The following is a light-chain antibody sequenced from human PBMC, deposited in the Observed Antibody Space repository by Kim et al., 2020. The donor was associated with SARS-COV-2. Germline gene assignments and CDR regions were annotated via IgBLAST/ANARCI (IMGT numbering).Light chain of an antibody. CDR1: SLRNYY. Sequence: SSELNQDPAVSVALGQTVRITCQGDSLRNYYATWYQQKPGQAPVLVIYDRNTRPSGIPDRFSGSRSGNTASLTITGAQAEDEADYYCNSRDSSGDHSWVFGGGTQLTVL. CDR3: NSRDSSGDHSWV. J-gene: IGLJ3*02. CDR2: DRN. V-gene: IGLV3-19*01.